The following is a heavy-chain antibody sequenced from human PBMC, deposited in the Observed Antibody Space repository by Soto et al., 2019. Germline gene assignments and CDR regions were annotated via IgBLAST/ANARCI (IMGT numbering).Heavy chain of an antibody. J-gene: IGHJ4*02. V-gene: IGHV3-48*03. CDR2: ISKSGGTT. Sequence: GGSLRLSCAASGSTFSAYEMHWVRQAPGQGLEWVSYISKSGGTTYYADSVKGRFTISRDDAKNSVYLQMSSLRPEDMAVYKCVREGHYYFDYWGQGALVTVSS. CDR3: VREGHYYFDY. CDR1: GSTFSAYE.